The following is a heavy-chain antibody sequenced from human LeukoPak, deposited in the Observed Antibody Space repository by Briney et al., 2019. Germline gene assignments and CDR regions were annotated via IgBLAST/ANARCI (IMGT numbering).Heavy chain of an antibody. CDR2: IYHSGST. D-gene: IGHD4-17*01. J-gene: IGHJ6*02. Sequence: SQTLSLTCAVSGGSISSGGYSWSWIRQPPGKGLEWIGYIYHSGSTYYNPSLKSRVTISVDRSKNQFSLKLSSVTAADTAVYYCARTHGDYFYYYGMDVWGQGTTVTVSS. CDR1: GGSISSGGYS. CDR3: ARTHGDYFYYYGMDV. V-gene: IGHV4-30-2*01.